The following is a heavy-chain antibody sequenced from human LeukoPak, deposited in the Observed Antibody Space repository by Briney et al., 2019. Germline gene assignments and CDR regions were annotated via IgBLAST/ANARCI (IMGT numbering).Heavy chain of an antibody. J-gene: IGHJ4*02. Sequence: SETLSLTCTVSGGSISSGDYYWSWIRQPPGKALEWIAYIYHSGSTHYNPSLKSRVTISVDRSKNQISLRLSSVTAADTAVYYCARATDYPAGYFDYWGQGTLVTVSS. CDR3: ARATDYPAGYFDY. D-gene: IGHD4-11*01. V-gene: IGHV4-30-4*01. CDR1: GGSISSGDYY. CDR2: IYHSGST.